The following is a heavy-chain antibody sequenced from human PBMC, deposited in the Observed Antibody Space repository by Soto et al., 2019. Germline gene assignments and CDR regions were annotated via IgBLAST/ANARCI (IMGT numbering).Heavy chain of an antibody. CDR2: INADNGDT. V-gene: IGHV1-3*01. D-gene: IGHD3-16*02. CDR3: ARDGRHTAWNNYLYSLFDY. Sequence: QVQLVQSGAEVKKPGASVKVSCTASRYTFTRYAMHWVRQAPGQRLEWMGWINADNGDTSYSQKFQGRRTISSDTSASTAYMELSSLGSVDTAVYYCARDGRHTAWNNYLYSLFDYWGQGTLVTVSS. J-gene: IGHJ4*02. CDR1: RYTFTRYA.